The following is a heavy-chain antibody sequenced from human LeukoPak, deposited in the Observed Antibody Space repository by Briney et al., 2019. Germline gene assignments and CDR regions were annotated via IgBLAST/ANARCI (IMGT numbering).Heavy chain of an antibody. CDR2: IKEDGSEK. CDR1: GFTLSDYW. D-gene: IGHD5-12*01. J-gene: IGHJ4*02. CDR3: ARGPSGYHNT. Sequence: PGGSLRLSCAAFGFTLSDYWMSWVRRIPGKGLEWVATIKEDGSEKYYVGSVKGRFTISRDNAKDSLFLQMNSLRAEDTAVYYCARGPSGYHNTGGQGTLVTVSS. V-gene: IGHV3-7*01.